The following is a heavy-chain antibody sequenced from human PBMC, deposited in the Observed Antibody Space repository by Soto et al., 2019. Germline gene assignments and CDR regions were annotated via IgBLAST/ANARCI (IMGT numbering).Heavy chain of an antibody. CDR3: ARDPSYYDTTGYYHGTPYGLDV. J-gene: IGHJ6*02. CDR2: ILHSGIT. CDR1: GGSISNYY. V-gene: IGHV4-59*01. D-gene: IGHD3-22*01. Sequence: SESLSLTCPVSGGSISNYYWGWIRQPPGKGLEWIGYILHSGITNYNPSLKSRVTISVDTSNNQFSLKVNSVTAADTPVYYCARDPSYYDTTGYYHGTPYGLDVWGRGTTVT.